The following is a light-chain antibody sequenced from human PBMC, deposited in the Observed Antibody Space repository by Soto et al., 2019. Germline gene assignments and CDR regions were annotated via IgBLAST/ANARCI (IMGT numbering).Light chain of an antibody. CDR3: QHYHSNPIT. V-gene: IGKV4-1*01. J-gene: IGKJ5*01. Sequence: DIVMTQSPDSLAVSLGERATINCKSSQSVFYSSTNKNHVAWYQQKPGQPPKLLIYWASTREFGVPDRFSVSGSGTDFTLTISSLQAEDVAVYYCQHYHSNPITFGQGTRLEIK. CDR1: QSVFYSSTNKNH. CDR2: WAS.